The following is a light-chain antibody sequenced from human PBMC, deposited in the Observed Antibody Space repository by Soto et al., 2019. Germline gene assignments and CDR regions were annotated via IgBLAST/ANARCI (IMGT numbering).Light chain of an antibody. CDR3: QQYSDWPRT. CDR1: QSVSSN. J-gene: IGKJ1*01. V-gene: IGKV3-15*01. Sequence: EIVMTQSPATLSVSPGERATLSCRASQSVSSNLAWYQQKPDQAPRLLIYGASTRATGIPARFSGSGSGTEFTLTISSLLSEDFAVYYCQQYSDWPRTFGQGTKVEIK. CDR2: GAS.